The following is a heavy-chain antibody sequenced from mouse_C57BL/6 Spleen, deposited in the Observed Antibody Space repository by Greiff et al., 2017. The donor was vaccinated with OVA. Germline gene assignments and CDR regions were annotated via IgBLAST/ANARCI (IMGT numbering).Heavy chain of an antibody. Sequence: VQLQQSGAELVRPGSSVKLSCKASGYTFTSYWMDWVKQRPGQGLEWIGNIYPSDSETHYNQKFKDKATLTVDKSSSTAYMQLSSLTSEDSAVYYCARLGYYGLTDVWGTGTTVTVSS. V-gene: IGHV1-61*01. J-gene: IGHJ1*03. CDR3: ARLGYYGLTDV. D-gene: IGHD1-2*01. CDR2: IYPSDSET. CDR1: GYTFTSYW.